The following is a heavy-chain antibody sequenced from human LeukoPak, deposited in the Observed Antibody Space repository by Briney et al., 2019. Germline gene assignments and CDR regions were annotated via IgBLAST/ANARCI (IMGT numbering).Heavy chain of an antibody. J-gene: IGHJ4*02. V-gene: IGHV3-7*01. CDR1: GLTFSSSW. Sequence: GGSLRPSCAVSGLTFSSSWMDWVRQAPGKGLEWVASINPDGNKKYSADSVKGRFTISRDDAENSLYLQMNSLRVEDTAFYYCARDLAYSRLDYWGQGMLVTVSS. CDR2: INPDGNKK. CDR3: ARDLAYSRLDY. D-gene: IGHD5-18*01.